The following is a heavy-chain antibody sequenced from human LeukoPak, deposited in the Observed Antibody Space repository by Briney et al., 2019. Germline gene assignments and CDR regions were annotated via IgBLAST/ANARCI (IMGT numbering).Heavy chain of an antibody. V-gene: IGHV3-48*03. CDR2: ISISGTAI. CDR3: ARALDP. J-gene: IGHJ5*02. CDR1: GFTFSDYE. Sequence: GGSLRLSCAASGFTFSDYEMNWVRQAPGKGLEWLSHISISGTAIHYADSVKGRFTISRDNAKNSVYLQMTSLRAEDTAVYYCARALDPWGQGTLVTVSS.